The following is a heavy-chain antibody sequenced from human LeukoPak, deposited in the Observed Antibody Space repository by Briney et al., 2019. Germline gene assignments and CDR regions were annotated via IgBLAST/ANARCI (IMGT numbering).Heavy chain of an antibody. V-gene: IGHV1-18*01. J-gene: IGHJ6*02. CDR3: ARVGQRTMIVVVFDGMDV. CDR1: GYTFASYG. CDR2: ISAYNGNT. D-gene: IGHD3-22*01. Sequence: ASVKVSCKASGYTFASYGISWVRQAPGQGLEWMGWISAYNGNTNYAQKLQGRVTMTTDTSTSTAYMELRSLRSDDTAVYYCARVGQRTMIVVVFDGMDVWGQGTTVTVSS.